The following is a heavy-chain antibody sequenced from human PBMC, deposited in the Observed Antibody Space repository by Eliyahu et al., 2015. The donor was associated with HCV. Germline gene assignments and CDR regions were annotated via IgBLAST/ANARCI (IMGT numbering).Heavy chain of an antibody. V-gene: IGHV3-74*01. Sequence: EVQLVESGGGLVQPGGSLRLSCAASGFTFRXYWMHWVRQAPGKGPGLGSRINSDGSTTNYADSVKGRFTISRDNAKNTLYLQMNSLRAEDTAVYYCARDLYYDSIGHPIGYWGQGALVTVSS. CDR1: GFTFRXYW. J-gene: IGHJ4*02. D-gene: IGHD3-22*01. CDR2: INSDGSTT. CDR3: ARDLYYDSIGHPIGY.